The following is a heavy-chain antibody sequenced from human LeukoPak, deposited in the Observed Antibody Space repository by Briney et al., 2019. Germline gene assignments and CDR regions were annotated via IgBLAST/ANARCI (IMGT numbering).Heavy chain of an antibody. D-gene: IGHD5-18*01. J-gene: IGHJ4*02. V-gene: IGHV3-48*03. CDR1: GFTFTSYE. Sequence: GGSLRLSCAASGFTFTSYEMNWVRPAPGKGLEWVSYISSSGSTTYYADSVNGRFTISRDNAKNSLYLQMNSLRAEDTAVYYCAREGGYSYRRHFDYWGQGTLVTVSS. CDR3: AREGGYSYRRHFDY. CDR2: ISSSGSTT.